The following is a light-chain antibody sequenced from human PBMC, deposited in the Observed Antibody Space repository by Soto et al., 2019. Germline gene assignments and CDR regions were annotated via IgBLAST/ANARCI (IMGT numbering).Light chain of an antibody. Sequence: QSVLTQPPSVSGAPGQRVTISCTGSSSNIGAGYDVHWYQQLPGTAPKLLIFSNNNRPSGVPGRFSGSKSGTSASLAITGLQAEEEADYYCQSYDSSLSGYVAFCGVTKLTVL. CDR3: QSYDSSLSGYVA. J-gene: IGLJ2*01. V-gene: IGLV1-40*01. CDR1: SSNIGAGYD. CDR2: SNN.